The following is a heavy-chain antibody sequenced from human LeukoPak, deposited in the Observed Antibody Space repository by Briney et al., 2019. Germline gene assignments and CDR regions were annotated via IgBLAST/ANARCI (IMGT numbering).Heavy chain of an antibody. V-gene: IGHV3-23*01. CDR1: GFSFSSHG. Sequence: GGSLRLSCAASGFSFSSHGMSWVRQAPGKGLEWVSGIIGGAGGTYYADSVKGRFTISRDNAKNTLYLQMNSLRAEDTAVYYCARDGDYYGSGSYYNFDYWGQGTLVTVSS. CDR3: ARDGDYYGSGSYYNFDY. J-gene: IGHJ4*02. CDR2: IIGGAGGT. D-gene: IGHD3-10*01.